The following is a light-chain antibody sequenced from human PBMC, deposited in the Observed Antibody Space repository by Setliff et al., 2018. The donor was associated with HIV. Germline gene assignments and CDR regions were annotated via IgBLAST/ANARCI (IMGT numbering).Light chain of an antibody. Sequence: QSVLPQPASVSGSPGQSITISCTGTSSDVGSYDLVSWYQQHPGKAPKLMIYEGSKRPSGVSNRFSGSKSGNTASLTISGLQADDEADYYCCSYAGSSTKFGGGTKVTVL. CDR2: EGS. J-gene: IGLJ2*01. V-gene: IGLV2-23*01. CDR3: CSYAGSSTK. CDR1: SSDVGSYDL.